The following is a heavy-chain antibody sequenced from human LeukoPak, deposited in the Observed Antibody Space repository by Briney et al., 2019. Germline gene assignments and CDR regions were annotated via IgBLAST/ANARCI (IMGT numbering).Heavy chain of an antibody. Sequence: GGSLRLSCAASGFTFSSYWMSWVRQAPGKGLEWVSVISGSGGSTYYADSVKGRFTISRDNSKNTLYLQMNSLRAEDTAVYYCAKSVAVAGTGSYYMDVWGKGTTVTVSS. CDR1: GFTFSSYW. CDR3: AKSVAVAGTGSYYMDV. D-gene: IGHD6-19*01. CDR2: ISGSGGST. J-gene: IGHJ6*03. V-gene: IGHV3-23*01.